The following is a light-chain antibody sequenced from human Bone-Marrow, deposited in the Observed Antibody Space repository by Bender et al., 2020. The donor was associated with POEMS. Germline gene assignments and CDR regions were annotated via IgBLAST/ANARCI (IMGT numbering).Light chain of an antibody. V-gene: IGLV2-23*02. CDR1: NTDLGPHSV. J-gene: IGLJ1*01. CDR3: SSYDATTSLFV. CDR2: DNT. Sequence: QSALTQPASVSESPGQSITVSCTGDNTDLGPHSVVSWYQQHPGRVPKLMIYDNTKRPSGISDRFSASKSGSTASLTISGLQAEDEADYYCSSYDATTSLFVFGSGTKVSVL.